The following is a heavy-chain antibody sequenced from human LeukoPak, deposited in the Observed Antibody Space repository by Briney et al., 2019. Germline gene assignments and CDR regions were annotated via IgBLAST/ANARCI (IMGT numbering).Heavy chain of an antibody. J-gene: IGHJ4*02. V-gene: IGHV4-4*07. CDR3: ASKSGYYSHDY. Sequence: SETLSLTCTVSGGSISSYSWSGIRQPAEKGLEWIGRMYTSGSTNYNPSLKSRVTMSVDTSKNQFSLKLNSVTAADTAVYYCASKSGYYSHDYWGQGTLVTVSS. CDR2: MYTSGST. D-gene: IGHD3-3*01. CDR1: GGSISSYS.